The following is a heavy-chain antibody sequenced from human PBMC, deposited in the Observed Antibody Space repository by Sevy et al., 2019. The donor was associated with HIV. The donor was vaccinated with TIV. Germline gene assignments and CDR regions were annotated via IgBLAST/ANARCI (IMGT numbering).Heavy chain of an antibody. CDR2: IYYSGST. Sequence: SETLSLTCTVSGGSISSSSYCWGWIRQPPGKGLEWIGSIYYSGSTYYNPSLKSRVTISVDTSKNQFSLKLSSVTAADTAVYYCARPDDYGMDVWGQGTTVTVSS. CDR1: GGSISSSSYC. V-gene: IGHV4-39*01. CDR3: ARPDDYGMDV. J-gene: IGHJ6*02.